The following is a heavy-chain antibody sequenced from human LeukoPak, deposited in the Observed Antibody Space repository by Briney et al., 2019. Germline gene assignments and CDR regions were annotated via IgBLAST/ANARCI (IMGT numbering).Heavy chain of an antibody. Sequence: GGSLRLSCAASGFTFSSYAMDWVRQPPGKGLEWVSSIGGSGGGTYYADSVKGRFTISRDNSKNTLYLQMNNLRAEDTAVYYCAKSQSHFVVVVAAITPEYWGQGTLVTVSS. J-gene: IGHJ4*02. CDR2: IGGSGGGT. D-gene: IGHD2-15*01. V-gene: IGHV3-23*01. CDR1: GFTFSSYA. CDR3: AKSQSHFVVVVAAITPEY.